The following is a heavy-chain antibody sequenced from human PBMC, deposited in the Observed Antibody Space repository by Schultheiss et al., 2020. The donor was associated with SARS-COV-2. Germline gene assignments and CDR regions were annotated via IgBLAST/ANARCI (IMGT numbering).Heavy chain of an antibody. J-gene: IGHJ4*02. CDR3: ARGEWELLGFDY. CDR2: IYYSGST. V-gene: IGHV4-61*08. CDR1: GGSISSGDYY. Sequence: SQTLSLTCTVSGGSISSGDYYWSWIRQPPGKGLEWIGYIYYSGSTNYNPSLKSRVTISVDTSKNQFSLKLSSVTAADTAVYYCARGEWELLGFDYWGQRTLVTVSS. D-gene: IGHD1-26*01.